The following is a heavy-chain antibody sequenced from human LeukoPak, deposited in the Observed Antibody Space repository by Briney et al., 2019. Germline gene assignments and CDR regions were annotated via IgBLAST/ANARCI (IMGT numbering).Heavy chain of an antibody. J-gene: IGHJ4*02. CDR3: ARVVRGDFDY. CDR2: IYTTGGT. D-gene: IGHD3-10*02. Sequence: SETLSLSCSVSGGSISTYYWSWIRQPAGKGLEWIGRIYTTGGTNYNPSLKSRVTISVDRSKNQFSLKLSSVTAADTAVYYCARVVRGDFDYWGQGTLVTVSS. CDR1: GGSISTYY. V-gene: IGHV4-4*07.